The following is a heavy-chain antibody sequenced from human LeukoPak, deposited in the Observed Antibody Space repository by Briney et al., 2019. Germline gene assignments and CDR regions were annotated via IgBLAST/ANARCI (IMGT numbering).Heavy chain of an antibody. J-gene: IGHJ6*02. V-gene: IGHV1-69*13. CDR3: ARGYCSGGSCYQRGFYYYGMDA. CDR2: IIPIFGTA. D-gene: IGHD2-15*01. Sequence: SVKVSCKASGGTFSSYAISWVRQAPGQGLEWMGGIIPIFGTANYAQKFQGRVTITADESTSTAYMELSSLRSEDTAVYYCARGYCSGGSCYQRGFYYYGMDAWGQGTTVTVSS. CDR1: GGTFSSYA.